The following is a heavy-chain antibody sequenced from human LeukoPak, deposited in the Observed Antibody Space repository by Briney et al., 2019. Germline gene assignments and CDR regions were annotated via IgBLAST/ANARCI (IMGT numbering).Heavy chain of an antibody. V-gene: IGHV3-53*01. CDR2: IYSGGST. CDR3: ARKSGAYDSSGYRGDYFDY. J-gene: IGHJ4*02. D-gene: IGHD3-22*01. CDR1: GFTVSSNY. Sequence: PGGSLRLSCAASGFTVSSNYMSWVRQAPGKGLEWVSVIYSGGSTYYADSVKGRFTISRDNSKNTLYLQMNSLRAEDTAVYYCARKSGAYDSSGYRGDYFDYWGQGTLVTVSS.